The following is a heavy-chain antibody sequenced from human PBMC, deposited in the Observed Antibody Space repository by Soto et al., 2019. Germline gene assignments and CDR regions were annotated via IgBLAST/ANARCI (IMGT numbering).Heavy chain of an antibody. CDR2: IFSNDEK. Sequence: QVTLKASGPVLVQPTEPLTLTCTVSGFSLSNARMGVTWIRQPQGKALEWLAHIFSNDEKSYSTSLKSRLTISKDTSKSQVVLTMTNMDPLDTATYYCARHGRGVGARPLDYWGQGTLVTVSS. D-gene: IGHD1-26*01. V-gene: IGHV2-26*01. CDR1: GFSLSNARMG. CDR3: ARHGRGVGARPLDY. J-gene: IGHJ4*02.